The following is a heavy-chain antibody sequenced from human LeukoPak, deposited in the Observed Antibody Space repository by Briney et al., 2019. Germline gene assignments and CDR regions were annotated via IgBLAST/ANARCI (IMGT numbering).Heavy chain of an antibody. J-gene: IGHJ4*02. D-gene: IGHD6-19*01. CDR3: ARVTHSSGWSTPIYYFDY. CDR2: MNTNSGNT. V-gene: IGHV1-8*01. Sequence: GASVKVSCKASGYTFTSYDINWVRQATGQGLEWMGWMNTNSGNTGYAQKFQGRVTMTRNTSISTAYMELSSLRSEGTAVYYCARVTHSSGWSTPIYYFDYWGQGTLVTVSS. CDR1: GYTFTSYD.